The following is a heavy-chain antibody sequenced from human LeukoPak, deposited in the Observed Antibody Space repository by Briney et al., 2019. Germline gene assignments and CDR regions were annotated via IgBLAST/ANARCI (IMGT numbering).Heavy chain of an antibody. J-gene: IGHJ6*03. CDR1: GYSISSGYY. CDR3: ARSPEFNAYYYYYYMDV. CDR2: IYHSGTT. V-gene: IGHV4-38-2*02. D-gene: IGHD2/OR15-2a*01. Sequence: PSETLSLTCTVSGYSISSGYYWGWIRQPPGKGLEWIGSIYHSGTTYYNPSLKSRVTLSVDTSKNQFSLKLSSVIAADTAVYYCARSPEFNAYYYYYYMDVWGKGTTVTVSS.